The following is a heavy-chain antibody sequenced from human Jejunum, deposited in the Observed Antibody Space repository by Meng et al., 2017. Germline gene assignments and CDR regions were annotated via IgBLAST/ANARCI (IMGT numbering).Heavy chain of an antibody. V-gene: IGHV3-72*01. CDR3: SKSEGGNSQLDF. J-gene: IGHJ4*02. CDR1: GFSFSDHY. Sequence: GGSLRLSCTGSGFSFSDHYMDWVRQAPGKGLEWVGRIRKQVNSYSTEYAASVKGRFTMSRDDSRNSVYLQMDRLKTEDTAVYYCSKSEGGNSQLDFWGQGTLVTVSS. CDR2: IRKQVNSYST. D-gene: IGHD4-23*01.